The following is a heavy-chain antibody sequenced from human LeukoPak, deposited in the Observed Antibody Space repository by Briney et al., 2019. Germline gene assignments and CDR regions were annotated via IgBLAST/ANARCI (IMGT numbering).Heavy chain of an antibody. D-gene: IGHD6-19*01. CDR1: GYTFTGDQ. CDR3: ARGLAVAGTFWNNWFDP. V-gene: IGHV1-2*02. Sequence: GASVTVSCKASGYTFTGDQIYWLRQAPGKGLAWVGWSNPSSGNTLYEQKFQGRVIMTRDTSISTAYMELSRLRSDDTAVYYCARGLAVAGTFWNNWFDPWGQGTLVTVSS. J-gene: IGHJ5*02. CDR2: SNPSSGNT.